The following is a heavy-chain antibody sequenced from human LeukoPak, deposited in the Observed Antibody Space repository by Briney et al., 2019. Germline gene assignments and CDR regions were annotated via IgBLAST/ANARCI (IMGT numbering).Heavy chain of an antibody. J-gene: IGHJ4*02. V-gene: IGHV4-4*07. CDR1: GGSISSYY. CDR3: ARSQPPYSTRWYYFDY. Sequence: SETLSLTCTVSGGSISSYYWSWIRQPPGKGLEWPPGKGLEWIGRIYTSGSTDYNPSLKSRVTMSVDTSKNQFSLKLTSVTAADTAVYYCARSQPPYSTRWYYFDYWGQGTLVTVSS. CDR2: IYTSGST. D-gene: IGHD6-13*01.